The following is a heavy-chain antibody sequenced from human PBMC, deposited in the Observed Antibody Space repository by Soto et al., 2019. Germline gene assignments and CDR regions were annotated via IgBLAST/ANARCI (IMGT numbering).Heavy chain of an antibody. Sequence: SETLSLTCAVYGGSFSGYYWSWIRQPPGKGLEWIGEINHSGSTNYNPSLKSRVTISVDTSKNQFSLKLSSVTAADTAVYYCARGWATLTRSFDYWGQGTLVTVSS. CDR1: GGSFSGYY. CDR2: INHSGST. V-gene: IGHV4-34*01. D-gene: IGHD4-17*01. J-gene: IGHJ4*02. CDR3: ARGWATLTRSFDY.